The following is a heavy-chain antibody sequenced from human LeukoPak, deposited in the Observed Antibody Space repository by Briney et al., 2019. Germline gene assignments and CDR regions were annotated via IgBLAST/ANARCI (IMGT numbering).Heavy chain of an antibody. Sequence: SETLSLTCTVSGGSISSATNYWSCIRQPAGKGLEWIGRIYTSGSTNYNPSLKSRVTISVDTSKNQFSLKLSSVTAADTAVYYCARNSCPSGSCYENRGYFDYWGQGTLVTVSS. J-gene: IGHJ4*02. CDR2: IYTSGST. D-gene: IGHD2-15*01. V-gene: IGHV4-61*02. CDR1: GGSISSATNY. CDR3: ARNSCPSGSCYENRGYFDY.